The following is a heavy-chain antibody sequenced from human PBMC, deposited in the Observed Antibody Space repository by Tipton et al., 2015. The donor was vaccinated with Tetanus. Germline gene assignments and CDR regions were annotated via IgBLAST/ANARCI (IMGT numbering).Heavy chain of an antibody. CDR3: ARTPDYYYGMDV. Sequence: TLSLTCTVSGGSFSDGAYYWSWIRQHPGKGLEWIGCIYYSGSTIYNPSLKSRVTVSVDTSKNQFSLRLNSVTAAHTAVYFCARTPDYYYGMDVWGQGTTVTVSS. CDR1: GGSFSDGAYY. CDR2: IYYSGST. V-gene: IGHV4-31*03. J-gene: IGHJ6*02.